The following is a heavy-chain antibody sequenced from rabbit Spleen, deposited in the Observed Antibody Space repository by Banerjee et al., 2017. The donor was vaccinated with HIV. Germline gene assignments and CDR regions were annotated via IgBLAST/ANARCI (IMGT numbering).Heavy chain of an antibody. CDR3: ARSLYGIYAFDL. CDR1: GFDFSGYYY. CDR2: IVTGSSGTT. Sequence: QEQLVESGGGLVQPEGSLTLTCTGSGFDFSGYYYVCWVRQAPGKGLEWIGCIVTGSSGTTYYANWAKGRFTISKASSTTVTLQMTSLTAADTATYFCARSLYGIYAFDLWGPGTLVTVS. V-gene: IGHV1S45*01. D-gene: IGHD5-1*01. J-gene: IGHJ4*01.